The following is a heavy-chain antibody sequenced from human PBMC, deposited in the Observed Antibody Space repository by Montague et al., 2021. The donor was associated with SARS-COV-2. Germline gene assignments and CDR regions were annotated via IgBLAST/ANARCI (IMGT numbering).Heavy chain of an antibody. D-gene: IGHD4-17*01. CDR3: ARSTVTNSPFGFSNKLRSRYNGMDV. CDR1: GGSFSGYY. V-gene: IGHV4-34*01. CDR2: INHSGST. Sequence: SETLSLTCAVYGGSFSGYYLNWIRQPPGKGLEWIGEINHSGSTNXNPSLKSRVTIAVDTSKSQVSLKLTSVTAADTAVFYCARSTVTNSPFGFSNKLRSRYNGMDVWGQGTTVTVSS. J-gene: IGHJ6*02.